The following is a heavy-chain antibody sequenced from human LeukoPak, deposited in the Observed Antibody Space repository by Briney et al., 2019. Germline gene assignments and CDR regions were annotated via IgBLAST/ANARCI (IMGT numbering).Heavy chain of an antibody. CDR1: GFAFSSYA. CDR3: ARGRGWVDH. J-gene: IGHJ4*02. Sequence: GGSLRLSCAASGFAFSSYAMHWVRQAPGKGLEWVAVISYDGSNKYYADSVKGRFTISRDNSKNTLYLQMNSLRAEDTGLYYCARGRGWVDHWGQGTRVTVSS. D-gene: IGHD3-16*01. CDR2: ISYDGSNK. V-gene: IGHV3-30*04.